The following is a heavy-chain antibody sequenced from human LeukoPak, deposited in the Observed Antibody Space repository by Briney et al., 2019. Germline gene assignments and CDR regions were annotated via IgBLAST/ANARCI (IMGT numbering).Heavy chain of an antibody. CDR1: GGSISSYY. J-gene: IGHJ6*03. D-gene: IGHD3-10*01. V-gene: IGHV4-39*01. Sequence: SETLSLTCTVSGGSISSYYWGWIRQPPGKGLEWIGSIYYSGSTYYNPSLKSRVTISVDTSKNQFCLKLSSVTAADTAVYYCARVYGSGSYYNGYYYYYMDVWGKGTTVTISS. CDR2: IYYSGST. CDR3: ARVYGSGSYYNGYYYYYMDV.